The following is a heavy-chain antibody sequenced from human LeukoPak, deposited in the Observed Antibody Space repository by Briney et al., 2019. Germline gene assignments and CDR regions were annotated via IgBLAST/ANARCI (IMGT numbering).Heavy chain of an antibody. J-gene: IGHJ4*02. D-gene: IGHD1-26*01. CDR2: ISGSGGST. Sequence: GGSLRLSCAASGFTFSSYALSWVRQAPGKGLEWVSAISGSGGSTYYADSVKGRFTISRDNSKNTLYLQMNSLRAEDTAVYYCAKDSWWELLPRDYWDQGTLVTVSS. V-gene: IGHV3-23*01. CDR3: AKDSWWELLPRDY. CDR1: GFTFSSYA.